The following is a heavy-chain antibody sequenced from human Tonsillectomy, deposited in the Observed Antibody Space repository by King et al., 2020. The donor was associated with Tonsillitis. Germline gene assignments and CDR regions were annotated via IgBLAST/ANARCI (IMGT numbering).Heavy chain of an antibody. CDR1: GYTFTDYY. Sequence: VQLVESGAEVKKPGASVKVSCKASGYTFTDYYMYWVRQAPGQGLDGMGWINPNSGGTKYAQKFQGRVTMTRDTSINAAYMELSRLRYDDTAVYFCARDSYYDGSGYSDSWGQGTLVTVSS. CDR3: ARDSYYDGSGYSDS. CDR2: INPNSGGT. V-gene: IGHV1-2*02. J-gene: IGHJ4*02. D-gene: IGHD3-22*01.